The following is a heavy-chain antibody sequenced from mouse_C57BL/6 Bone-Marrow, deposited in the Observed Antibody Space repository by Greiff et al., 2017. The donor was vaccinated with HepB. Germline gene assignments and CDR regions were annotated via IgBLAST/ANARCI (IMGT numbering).Heavy chain of an antibody. V-gene: IGHV1-54*01. J-gene: IGHJ3*01. CDR2: INPGSGGT. CDR1: GYAFTNYL. D-gene: IGHD5-1*01. CDR3: AYLFAY. Sequence: VQLVESGAELVRPGTSVKVSCKASGYAFTNYLIEWVKQRPGQGLEWIGVINPGSGGTNYNEKFKGKATLTADKSSSTAYMQLSSLTSEDSAVYFCAYLFAYWGQGTLVTVSA.